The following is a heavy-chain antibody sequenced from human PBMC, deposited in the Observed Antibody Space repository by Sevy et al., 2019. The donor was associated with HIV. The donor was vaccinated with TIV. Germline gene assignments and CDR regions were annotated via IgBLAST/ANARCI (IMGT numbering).Heavy chain of an antibody. D-gene: IGHD3-3*01. CDR3: ARQRPYYDFWSGYLVGAAHYYYGMDV. V-gene: IGHV4-39*01. Sequence: SETLSLTCTVSGGSISSSSYYWGWIRQPPGKGLEWIGSIYYSGSTYYNPSLKSQVTISVDTSKNQFSLKLSSVTAADTAVYYCARQRPYYDFWSGYLVGAAHYYYGMDVWGQGTTVTVSS. CDR2: IYYSGST. J-gene: IGHJ6*02. CDR1: GGSISSSSYY.